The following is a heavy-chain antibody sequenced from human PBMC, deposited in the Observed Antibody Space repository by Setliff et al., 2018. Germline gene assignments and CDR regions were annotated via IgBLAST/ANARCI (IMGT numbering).Heavy chain of an antibody. CDR1: GYTFTGYA. J-gene: IGHJ5*02. D-gene: IGHD3-22*01. CDR3: ARVSMGYDSSGYYFWFDP. V-gene: IGHV7-4-1*02. CDR2: INTNTGNP. Sequence: GASVKVSCKASGYTFTGYAMNWVRQAPGQGLEWMGWINTNTGNPTYAQGFTGRFVFSLDTSVSTAYLQISSLKAGDTAVYYCARVSMGYDSSGYYFWFDPWGQGTLVTVSS.